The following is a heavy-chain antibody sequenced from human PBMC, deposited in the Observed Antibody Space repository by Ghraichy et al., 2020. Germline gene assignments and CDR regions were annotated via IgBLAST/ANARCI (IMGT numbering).Heavy chain of an antibody. J-gene: IGHJ4*02. CDR3: SRDSESTGGNLIFHY. CDR1: GFTFSNFA. D-gene: IGHD4-23*01. Sequence: GGSLRLSCAASGFTFSNFALNWVRQAPGKGLEWISYIRTSSDIYYADSVKGRFTISRDNAKISLYLQMNSLRDEDTALYYCSRDSESTGGNLIFHYWGQGTLVTVSS. V-gene: IGHV3-48*02. CDR2: IRTSSDI.